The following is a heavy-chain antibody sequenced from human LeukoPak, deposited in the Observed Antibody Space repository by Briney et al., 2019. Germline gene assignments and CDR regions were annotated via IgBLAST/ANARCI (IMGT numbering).Heavy chain of an antibody. CDR2: IYSGGST. D-gene: IGHD2-2*02. Sequence: PGGSLRLSCAASGFTVSSNYMSWVRQAPGKGLEWVSVIYSGGSTYYADSVKGRFTISRDNSKNTLYLQMNSLRAEDTAVYYCARSIVVVPAAIGPLDYWGQGTLVTVSS. J-gene: IGHJ4*02. CDR3: ARSIVVVPAAIGPLDY. CDR1: GFTVSSNY. V-gene: IGHV3-53*01.